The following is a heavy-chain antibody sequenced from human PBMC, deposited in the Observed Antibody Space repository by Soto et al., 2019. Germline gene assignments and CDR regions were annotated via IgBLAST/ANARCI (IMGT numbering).Heavy chain of an antibody. J-gene: IGHJ6*02. CDR3: AREGRWLQRRPHYLMDV. Sequence: QVQLVQSGAEVKKPGASVKVSCKASGYTFTSYGISWVRQAPGQGLEWMGWISAYNGNTNYAQKLQGRVTMTTDTAXSXXYMELRSLRSDDTAVYYCAREGRWLQRRPHYLMDVWGQGTTVTVSS. CDR1: GYTFTSYG. V-gene: IGHV1-18*01. D-gene: IGHD5-12*01. CDR2: ISAYNGNT.